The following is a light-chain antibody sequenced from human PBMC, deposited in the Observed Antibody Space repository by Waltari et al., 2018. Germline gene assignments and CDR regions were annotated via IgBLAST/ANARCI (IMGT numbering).Light chain of an antibody. Sequence: DIQMPQSPSSLSASVGDTVTITCQASQGIGNNLNWYQQKPGKAPKLLIYGASSLQSGIPSRFSGSGSGTDFTLTINSLQPEDFATYYCQQGYSYPRTFGQGTKVEIK. V-gene: IGKV1-16*01. CDR2: GAS. J-gene: IGKJ1*01. CDR3: QQGYSYPRT. CDR1: QGIGNN.